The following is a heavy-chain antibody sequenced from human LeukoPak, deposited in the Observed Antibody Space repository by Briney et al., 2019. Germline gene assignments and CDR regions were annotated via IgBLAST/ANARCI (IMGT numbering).Heavy chain of an antibody. CDR1: GFTFSSYG. CDR2: IRYDGSNK. CDR3: AKDLKQWLADAFDI. Sequence: QAGGSLRLSCAASGFTFSSYGMHWVRQAPGKGLEGVAFIRYDGSNKYYADSVKGRFTISRDNSKNTLYLQMNSLRAEDTAVYYCAKDLKQWLADAFDIWGQGTMVTVSS. V-gene: IGHV3-30*02. J-gene: IGHJ3*02. D-gene: IGHD6-19*01.